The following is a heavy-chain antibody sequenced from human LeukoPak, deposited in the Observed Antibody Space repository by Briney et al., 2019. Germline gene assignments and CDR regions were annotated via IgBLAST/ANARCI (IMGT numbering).Heavy chain of an antibody. CDR1: GASISTYY. Sequence: PPETLSLTCTVSGASISTYYWSWIRQPAGKGLEWIGRIFSSGYTNYNPSLKSRVRMSVDTSKKQFSLKLNSLTAADTAVYYCARIVSDCGDTRCSDTFDPWGQGTLVTVSS. D-gene: IGHD2-21*01. V-gene: IGHV4-4*07. CDR3: ARIVSDCGDTRCSDTFDP. J-gene: IGHJ5*02. CDR2: IFSSGYT.